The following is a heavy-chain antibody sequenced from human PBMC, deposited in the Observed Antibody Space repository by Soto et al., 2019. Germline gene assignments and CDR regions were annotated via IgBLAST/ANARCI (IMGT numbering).Heavy chain of an antibody. CDR2: IWYDGSNK. Sequence: GGSLRLSCAASGFTFSSYGMHWVRQAPGKGLEWVAVIWYDGSNKYYADYVKGRFTISRDNSKNTLYLQMNSLRAEDTAVYYCAKDQGSSWYEIDYWGQGTLVTVSS. CDR1: GFTFSSYG. CDR3: AKDQGSSWYEIDY. J-gene: IGHJ4*02. V-gene: IGHV3-33*06. D-gene: IGHD6-13*01.